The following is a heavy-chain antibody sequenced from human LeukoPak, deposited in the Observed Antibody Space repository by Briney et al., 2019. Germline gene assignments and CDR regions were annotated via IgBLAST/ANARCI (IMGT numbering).Heavy chain of an antibody. CDR1: GGSFSGYY. Sequence: SETLSLTCAVYGGSFSGYYWSWIRQPPGKGLEWIGEINHSGSTNYNPSLKSRVTISVDTSKNQFSLKLSSVTAADTAVYYCARDQGAGNHHPFLNWFDPWGQGTLVTVSS. D-gene: IGHD6-19*01. V-gene: IGHV4-34*01. CDR3: ARDQGAGNHHPFLNWFDP. J-gene: IGHJ5*02. CDR2: INHSGST.